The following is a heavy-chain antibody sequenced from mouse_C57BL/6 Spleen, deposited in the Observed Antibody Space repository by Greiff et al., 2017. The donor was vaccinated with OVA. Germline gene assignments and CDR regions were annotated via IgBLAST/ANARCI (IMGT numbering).Heavy chain of an antibody. CDR1: GYTFTDYY. D-gene: IGHD1-1*01. CDR3: ARSLTTVFDY. Sequence: VQLQESGAELVRPGASVKLSCKASGYTFTDYYINWVKQRPGQGLEWIARIYPGSGNTYYNEKFKGKATLTAEKSSSTAYMQLSSLTSEDSAVYFCARSLTTVFDYWGQGTTLTVSS. J-gene: IGHJ2*01. CDR2: IYPGSGNT. V-gene: IGHV1-76*01.